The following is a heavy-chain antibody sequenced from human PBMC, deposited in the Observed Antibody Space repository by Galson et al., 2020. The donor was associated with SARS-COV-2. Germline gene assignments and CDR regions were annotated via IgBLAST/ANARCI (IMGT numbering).Heavy chain of an antibody. CDR3: AREGIVVVVAANPFDY. J-gene: IGHJ4*02. D-gene: IGHD2-15*01. CDR2: INPSGGST. Sequence: ASVKVSCKASGYTFTSYYMHWVRQAPGQGLEWMGIINPSGGSTSYAQTFQGRVTMTRDTSKSTVYMELSSLRSEDTAVYYCAREGIVVVVAANPFDYWGQGTLVTVSS. CDR1: GYTFTSYY. V-gene: IGHV1-46*01.